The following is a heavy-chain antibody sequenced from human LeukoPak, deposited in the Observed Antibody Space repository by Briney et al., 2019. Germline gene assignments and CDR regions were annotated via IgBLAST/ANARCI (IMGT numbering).Heavy chain of an antibody. CDR2: ISYDGSNK. Sequence: GALRLSCAASGFTFSSYAMHWVRQAPGKGLEWVAVISYDGSNKYYADSVKGRFTISRDNSKNTLYLQMNSLRAENTAVYYCARDRDIVATILDYWGQGTLVTVSS. J-gene: IGHJ4*02. D-gene: IGHD5-12*01. CDR3: ARDRDIVATILDY. CDR1: GFTFSSYA. V-gene: IGHV3-30*04.